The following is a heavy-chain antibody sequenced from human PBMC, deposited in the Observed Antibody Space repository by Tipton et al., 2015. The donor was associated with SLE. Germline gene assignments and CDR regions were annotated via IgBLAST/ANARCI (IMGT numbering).Heavy chain of an antibody. V-gene: IGHV4-38-2*02. CDR1: GYSITSGDC. D-gene: IGHD6-13*01. CDR3: ARDPYDSTWRNGWFDP. Sequence: TLSLTCAVSGYSITSGDCWGWIRQPPGKGLEWVGSLYHRGSTYYNPSLKSRVTISTDTSKNEIYLKLTSVTATDTAVYFCARDPYDSTWRNGWFDPWGQGTLVTVSS. J-gene: IGHJ5*02. CDR2: LYHRGST.